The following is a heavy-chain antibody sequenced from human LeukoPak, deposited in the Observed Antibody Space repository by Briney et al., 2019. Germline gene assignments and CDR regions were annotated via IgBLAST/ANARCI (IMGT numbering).Heavy chain of an antibody. Sequence: ASVKVSCKASGYTFTGYYMHWVRQAPGQGLEWMGWINPNSGGTNYAQKFQGRVTMTRDTSISTAYMEVSRLRSDDTADYYCARTKLVFGDAFDICGQRKIVTVSS. J-gene: IGHJ3*02. CDR2: INPNSGGT. CDR3: ARTKLVFGDAFDI. V-gene: IGHV1-2*02. CDR1: GYTFTGYY. D-gene: IGHD6-6*01.